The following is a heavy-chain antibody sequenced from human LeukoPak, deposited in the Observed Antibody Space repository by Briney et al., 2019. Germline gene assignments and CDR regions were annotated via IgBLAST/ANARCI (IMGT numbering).Heavy chain of an antibody. Sequence: SETLSLTCTVSGYSISRGYYWGWIRQRPGKGLEWIGSIYYSGSTYYNPSLKGRVTISVDTSKNQFSLKLNSVTTTDTAVYYCASQMSGTSVSYWGQGTLVTVSS. CDR1: GYSISRGYY. J-gene: IGHJ4*02. CDR3: ASQMSGTSVSY. CDR2: IYYSGST. D-gene: IGHD1-1*01. V-gene: IGHV4-38-2*02.